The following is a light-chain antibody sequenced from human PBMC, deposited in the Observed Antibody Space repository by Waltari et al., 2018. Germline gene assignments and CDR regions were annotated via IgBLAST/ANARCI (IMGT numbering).Light chain of an antibody. CDR2: EVS. V-gene: IGLV2-14*01. CDR1: SSDVGGYYY. Sequence: QSALTQPASVSGSPGQSITISCTGTSSDVGGYYYVAWYQQPPGKDPKLMIYEVSNRPSGVSNRFSGSKSGNTASLTISGLQAEDEADYHCSSYRSSNTYVFGTGTKVTVL. J-gene: IGLJ1*01. CDR3: SSYRSSNTYV.